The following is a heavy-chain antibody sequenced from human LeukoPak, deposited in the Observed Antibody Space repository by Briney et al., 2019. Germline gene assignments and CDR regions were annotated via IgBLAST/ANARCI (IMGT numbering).Heavy chain of an antibody. J-gene: IGHJ4*02. Sequence: GGSLRLSCAASGFIFRNYGMNWVRQAPGKGLEWVSVISGSGGSTYYVDSVQGRFTISRDNSKNTLFLQMDSLRAEDTAVYYCAKGGFGRPFDYWGQGTLVTVSS. CDR2: ISGSGGST. D-gene: IGHD3-10*01. CDR3: AKGGFGRPFDY. V-gene: IGHV3-23*01. CDR1: GFIFRNYG.